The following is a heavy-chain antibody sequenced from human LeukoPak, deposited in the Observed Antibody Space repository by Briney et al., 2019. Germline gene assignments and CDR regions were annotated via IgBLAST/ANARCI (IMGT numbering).Heavy chain of an antibody. CDR1: GFTFSSYS. V-gene: IGHV3-48*04. CDR2: ISSTSTTI. D-gene: IGHD1-1*01. J-gene: IGHJ6*03. Sequence: PGGSLRLSCAASGFTFSSYSMNWVRQAPGKGLEWVSYISSTSTTIYYADSVKGRFAISRDNAKNSLSLQMNSLRAEDTAVYYCASESNWDYMDVWGKGTTVTLSS. CDR3: ASESNWDYMDV.